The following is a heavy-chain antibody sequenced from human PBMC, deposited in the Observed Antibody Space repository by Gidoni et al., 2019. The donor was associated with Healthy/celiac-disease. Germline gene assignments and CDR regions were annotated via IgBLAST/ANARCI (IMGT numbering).Heavy chain of an antibody. V-gene: IGHV3-7*01. D-gene: IGHD3-22*01. Sequence: EVQLVESGGGLVQPGGSLRLSCAASGFTFSSYWMSWVRQAPRKGLEWVANIKQDGSEKYYVDSVKGRFTISRDNAKNSLYLQMNSLRAEDTAVYYCARGDSSGYYYASDYWGQGTLVTVSS. CDR2: IKQDGSEK. CDR3: ARGDSSGYYYASDY. CDR1: GFTFSSYW. J-gene: IGHJ4*02.